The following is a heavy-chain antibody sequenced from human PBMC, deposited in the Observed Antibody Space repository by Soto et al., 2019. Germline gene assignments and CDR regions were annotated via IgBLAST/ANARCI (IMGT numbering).Heavy chain of an antibody. CDR1: GFTFSSYS. V-gene: IGHV3-48*02. CDR2: ISSSSSTI. Sequence: ESGGGLVQPGGSLRLSCAASGFTFSSYSMNWVRQAPGKGLEWVSYISSSSSTIYYADSVKGRFTISRDNAKDSLYLQMNSLRDEDTAVYYCARDRMITFGGAIAEWGQGTLVTVSS. J-gene: IGHJ4*02. D-gene: IGHD3-16*01. CDR3: ARDRMITFGGAIAE.